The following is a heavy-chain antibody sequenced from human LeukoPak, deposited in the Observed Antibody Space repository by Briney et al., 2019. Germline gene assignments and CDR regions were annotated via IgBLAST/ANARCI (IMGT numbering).Heavy chain of an antibody. V-gene: IGHV1-69*13. CDR3: ARGSAMHYDYVWGSYRDMYYFDY. CDR1: GGTFSSYA. D-gene: IGHD3-16*02. J-gene: IGHJ4*02. CDR2: IIPIFGTA. Sequence: SVKVSCKASGGTFSSYAISWVRQAPGQGLEWMGGIIPIFGTANYAQKFQGRVTITADESTSTAYMELSSPRSEDTAVYYCARGSAMHYDYVWGSYRDMYYFDYWGQGTLVTVSS.